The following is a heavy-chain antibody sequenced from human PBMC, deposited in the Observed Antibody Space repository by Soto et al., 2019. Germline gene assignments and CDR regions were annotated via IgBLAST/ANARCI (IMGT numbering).Heavy chain of an antibody. CDR2: IIPIFGTA. CDR3: ANPHGSGYDYYYGMDV. V-gene: IGHV1-69*12. D-gene: IGHD5-12*01. Sequence: QVQLVQSGAEVKKPGSSVKVSCKASGGTFSSYAISWVRQAPGQGLEWMGGIIPIFGTANYAQKFQGRVTIAADESTSTAYMELSSLRSEDTAVYYCANPHGSGYDYYYGMDVWGQGTTVTVSS. CDR1: GGTFSSYA. J-gene: IGHJ6*02.